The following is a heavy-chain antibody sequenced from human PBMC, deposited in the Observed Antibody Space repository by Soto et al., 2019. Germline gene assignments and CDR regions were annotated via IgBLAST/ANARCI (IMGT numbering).Heavy chain of an antibody. V-gene: IGHV4-4*02. CDR2: IFESGAT. CDR3: TTSHAGELNN. Sequence: QVQLQESGPGLVKPSGTLSLTCAVSGGSISSSSWWTWVRQSPGKGLEWIGEIFESGATNYNPSLKSRLTMSVDKSKLQFSLNLRSLTAADTAVYFCTTSHAGELNNWGQGTLVAVSS. D-gene: IGHD1-7*01. J-gene: IGHJ4*02. CDR1: GGSISSSSW.